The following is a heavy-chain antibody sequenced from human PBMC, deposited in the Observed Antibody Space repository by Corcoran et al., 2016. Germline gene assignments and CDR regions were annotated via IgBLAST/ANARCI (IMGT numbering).Heavy chain of an antibody. CDR1: GYTFTSYY. Sequence: QVQLVQSGAEVKKPGASVKVSCKASGYTFTSYYMHWVRQAPGQGLEWMGIINPSGGSTSYAQKCQGRVTMTRDTSTSTVYMELSSLRSEDTAAYYWGSGIALLNGVAGYFDLWGRGTLVTVSP. J-gene: IGHJ2*01. V-gene: IGHV1-46*01. D-gene: IGHD1-26*01. CDR2: INPSGGST. CDR3: GSGIALLNGVAGYFDL.